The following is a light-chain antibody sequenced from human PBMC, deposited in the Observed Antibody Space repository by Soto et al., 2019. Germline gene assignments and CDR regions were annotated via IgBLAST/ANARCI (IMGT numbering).Light chain of an antibody. CDR1: QSVLYSSNNKNY. J-gene: IGKJ5*01. CDR2: WAS. V-gene: IGKV4-1*01. Sequence: DIVMTQSPDSLAVSLGERATINCKSSQSVLYSSNNKNYLAWYQQKSGQPPKLIIYWASTRESGVPDRFSGSASATDFTLTISSLQAEDVAFYYCQQYYSTPINFGQGTRLEI. CDR3: QQYYSTPIN.